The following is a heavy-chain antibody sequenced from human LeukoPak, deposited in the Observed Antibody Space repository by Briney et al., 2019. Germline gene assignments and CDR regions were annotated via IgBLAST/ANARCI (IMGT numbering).Heavy chain of an antibody. D-gene: IGHD5-24*01. J-gene: IGHJ4*02. CDR1: GGSISPYY. V-gene: IGHV4-59*08. Sequence: PSETLSLTCTVSGGSISPYYWSWIRQPPGKGLEWIGYIRYSGNSNYNPSLESRVTISIDTSKNQFSLRLSSVTAAVTAIYYCARSPIIGGDNYVILYDSWGQGALVTVSS. CDR2: IRYSGNS. CDR3: ARSPIIGGDNYVILYDS.